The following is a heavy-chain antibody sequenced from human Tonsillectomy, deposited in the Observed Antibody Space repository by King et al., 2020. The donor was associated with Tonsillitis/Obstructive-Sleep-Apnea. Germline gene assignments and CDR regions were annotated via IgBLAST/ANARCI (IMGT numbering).Heavy chain of an antibody. Sequence: VQLVESGGGVVQPGRSLRLSCAASGFTFSSYGMHWVRQAPGKGLEWVAVIWYDGSNKYYADSVKGRFTISRDNYKNTLYLQMNSLRAEDTAVYYCASRNTAMGIWGQGTMVTVSS. CDR1: GFTFSSYG. J-gene: IGHJ3*02. CDR3: ASRNTAMGI. D-gene: IGHD5-18*01. V-gene: IGHV3-33*01. CDR2: IWYDGSNK.